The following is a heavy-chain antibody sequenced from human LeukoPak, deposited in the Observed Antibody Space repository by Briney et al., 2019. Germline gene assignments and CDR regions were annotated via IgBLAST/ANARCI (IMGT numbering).Heavy chain of an antibody. CDR3: ASHGFCSGGSCNFDY. V-gene: IGHV4-59*08. Sequence: PSETLSLTCTVSGGSISGHHWSWIRQPPEKGLECVGNIYSTGSTKYNPSLKSRVTIAVDTSKNQFSLSLSSVTAADTAVYYCASHGFCSGGSCNFDYWGQGILVTVSS. D-gene: IGHD2-15*01. CDR2: IYSTGST. J-gene: IGHJ4*02. CDR1: GGSISGHH.